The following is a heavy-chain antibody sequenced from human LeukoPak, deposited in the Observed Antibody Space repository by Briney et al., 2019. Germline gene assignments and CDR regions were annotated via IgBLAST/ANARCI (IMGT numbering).Heavy chain of an antibody. V-gene: IGHV3-30*18. J-gene: IGHJ4*02. D-gene: IGHD3-16*01. CDR3: AKGGAFDY. CDR1: GFTFSSYG. Sequence: GRSLRLSCAASGFTFSSYGMHWVRQAPGKGLEWVAVISYDGSNKYYADSVEGRFTISRDNSKNTLYLQMNSLRAEDTAVYYCAKGGAFDYWGQGTLVTVSS. CDR2: ISYDGSNK.